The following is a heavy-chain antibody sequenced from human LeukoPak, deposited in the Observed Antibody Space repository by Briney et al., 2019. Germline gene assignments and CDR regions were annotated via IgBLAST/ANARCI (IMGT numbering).Heavy chain of an antibody. CDR1: GFTFSSYG. J-gene: IGHJ4*02. V-gene: IGHV3-30*18. CDR2: ISYDGSNK. Sequence: GGSLRLSCAASGFTFSSYGMHWVRQAPGKGLEWVAVISYDGSNKYYADSVKGRFTISRDNSKNTLYLQMNSLRAEDTAVYYCAKEAYSSGWYYFDYWGQGTLLTVSS. CDR3: AKEAYSSGWYYFDY. D-gene: IGHD6-19*01.